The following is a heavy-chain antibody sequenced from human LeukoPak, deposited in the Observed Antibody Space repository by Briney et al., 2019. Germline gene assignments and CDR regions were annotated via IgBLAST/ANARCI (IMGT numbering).Heavy chain of an antibody. J-gene: IGHJ6*03. CDR2: ISSSSSYI. Sequence: GGSLRLSGAASGFTFSSYSMYWVRQAPGKGLEWVSSISSSSSYIYYADSVKGRFTISRDNAKNSLYLQMNSLRAEDTAVYYCAREIVGGIAAAASPVYYYMDVWGKGTTVTVSS. CDR3: AREIVGGIAAAASPVYYYMDV. D-gene: IGHD6-13*01. CDR1: GFTFSSYS. V-gene: IGHV3-21*01.